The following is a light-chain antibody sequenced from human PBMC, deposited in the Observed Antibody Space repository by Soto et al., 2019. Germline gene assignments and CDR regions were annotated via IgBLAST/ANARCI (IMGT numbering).Light chain of an antibody. V-gene: IGLV2-8*01. CDR3: SSYAGSNNFV. J-gene: IGLJ1*01. Sequence: QSALTQAPAATGSPGQSVTISCTGTSSYVCGYNYVSWYQQHRGKAPKLMIYEVSERPSGVPDRFSGSKSSNTASLTVSGLQAEDEADYYCSSYAGSNNFVFGTGTKGTVL. CDR2: EVS. CDR1: SSYVCGYNY.